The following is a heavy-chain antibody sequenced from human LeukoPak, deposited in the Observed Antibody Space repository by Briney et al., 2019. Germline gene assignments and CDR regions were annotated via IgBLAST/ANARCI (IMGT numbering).Heavy chain of an antibody. Sequence: SETLSLTCAVYGGSFSGYYWSWIRQPPGKGLEWIGEINHSGSTNYNPSLKSRVTISVDTSKNQFSLKLSSVTAADTAVYYCARASGSCYGYWGQGTLVTVSS. D-gene: IGHD2-15*01. V-gene: IGHV4-34*01. J-gene: IGHJ4*02. CDR2: INHSGST. CDR3: ARASGSCYGY. CDR1: GGSFSGYY.